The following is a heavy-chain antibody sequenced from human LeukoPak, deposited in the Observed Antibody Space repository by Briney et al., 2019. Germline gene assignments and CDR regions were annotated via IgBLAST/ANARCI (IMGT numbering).Heavy chain of an antibody. J-gene: IGHJ4*02. CDR2: IYYSGST. V-gene: IGHV4-59*01. CDR1: GGSISSYY. CDR3: ARDIQGYLDY. Sequence: SETLSLTCTVSGGSISSYYWSWIRQPPGKGLEWIGYIYYSGSTNYNPSLKSRVTISVDTPKNQFSLKLSSVTAADTAVYYCARDIQGYLDYWGQGTLVTVSS.